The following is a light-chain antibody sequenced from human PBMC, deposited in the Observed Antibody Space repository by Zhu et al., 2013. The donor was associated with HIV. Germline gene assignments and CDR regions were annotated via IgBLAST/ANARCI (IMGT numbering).Light chain of an antibody. CDR2: KAF. Sequence: DIQMTQSPSTLSASVGDRVTITCRASQSISSWLAWYQQIPGKAPKGLIYKAFILESGVPSRFSGSGSGTEFTLTISSLQPDDVATYYCQQYNSYSLTFGGGTKVEIK. CDR3: QQYNSYSLT. J-gene: IGKJ4*01. V-gene: IGKV1-5*03. CDR1: QSISSW.